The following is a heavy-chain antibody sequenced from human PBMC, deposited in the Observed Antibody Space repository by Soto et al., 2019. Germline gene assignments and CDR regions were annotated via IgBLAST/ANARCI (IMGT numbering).Heavy chain of an antibody. D-gene: IGHD6-6*01. CDR2: ISYDGSNK. CDR1: GFTFSSYA. CDR3: ARMDSRSRDYYYYYGLDV. Sequence: QVQLVESGGGVVQPGRSLRLSCAASGFTFSSYAMHWVRQAPGMGLEWVAVISYDGSNKYYADSVKGRFTISRDNSKNTLYLQMNSLRAEDTAVYYCARMDSRSRDYYYYYGLDVWGQGTTVTVSS. J-gene: IGHJ6*02. V-gene: IGHV3-30-3*01.